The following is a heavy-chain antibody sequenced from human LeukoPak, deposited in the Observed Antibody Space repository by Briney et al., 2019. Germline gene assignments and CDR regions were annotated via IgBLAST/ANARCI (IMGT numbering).Heavy chain of an antibody. D-gene: IGHD2-2*01. J-gene: IGHJ6*03. V-gene: IGHV1-2*02. CDR3: ARGCQYQLLIFLYYYMDV. CDR2: INPNSGGT. CDR1: GYTFTGYY. Sequence: ASVKVSCKASGYTFTGYYIHWVRQAPGQRLEWMGWINPNSGGTNYAQKFQGRVTMTRDTSISTAYMELSRLTSDDTAVYYCARGCQYQLLIFLYYYMDVWGKGTTVTISS.